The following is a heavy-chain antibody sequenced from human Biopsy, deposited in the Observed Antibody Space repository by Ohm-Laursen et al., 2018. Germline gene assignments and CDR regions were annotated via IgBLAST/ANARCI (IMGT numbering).Heavy chain of an antibody. CDR1: GDTFNKYG. V-gene: IGHV1-69*04. Sequence: ASVKVSCKASGDTFNKYGIFRVRQAPGQGLEWMGRIIPIVDIVNYAQRFQGRVTMTADKSTSTAYLDLSSLISEDTAVYYCARGGSGSGYYGMDVWGQGTTVTVSS. J-gene: IGHJ6*02. CDR2: IIPIVDIV. D-gene: IGHD3-10*01. CDR3: ARGGSGSGYYGMDV.